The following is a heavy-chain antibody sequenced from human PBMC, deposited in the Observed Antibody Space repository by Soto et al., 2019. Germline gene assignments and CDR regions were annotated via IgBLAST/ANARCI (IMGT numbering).Heavy chain of an antibody. D-gene: IGHD3-3*01. CDR2: IYYSGST. J-gene: IGHJ4*02. CDR1: GGSISSSSYY. CDR3: ATHSTYYDFWSQY. Sequence: KASETLSLTCTVSGGSISSSSYYWGWIRQPPGKGLEWIGSIYYSGSTYYNPSLKSRVTISVDTSKNQFSLKLSSVTAADTAVYYCATHSTYYDFWSQYWGQGTLVTVSS. V-gene: IGHV4-39*01.